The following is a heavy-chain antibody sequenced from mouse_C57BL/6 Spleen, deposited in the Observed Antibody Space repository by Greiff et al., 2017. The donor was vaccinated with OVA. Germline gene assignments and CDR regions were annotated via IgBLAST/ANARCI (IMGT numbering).Heavy chain of an antibody. CDR1: GYSFTGYY. Sequence: EVKLLESGPELVKPGASVKISCKASGYSFTGYYMNWVKQSPEKSLEWIGEINPSTGGTTYNQKFKAKAKLTVDKASSTAYMQLKSLTAEDSAVDYCARGWGNYPFAYWGQGTLVTVSA. CDR3: ARGWGNYPFAY. V-gene: IGHV1-42*01. CDR2: INPSTGGT. J-gene: IGHJ3*01. D-gene: IGHD2-1*01.